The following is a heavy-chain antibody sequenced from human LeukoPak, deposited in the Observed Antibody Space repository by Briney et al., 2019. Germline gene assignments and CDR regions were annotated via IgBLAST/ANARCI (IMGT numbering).Heavy chain of an antibody. J-gene: IGHJ4*02. CDR2: IYSGGST. Sequence: GGSLRLSCAASGFTFSDYYMSWVRQAPGKGLEWVSVIYSGGSTYYADSVKDRFTISRDNSKNTLYLQMNSLRAEDTAVYYCARFGSIAARDYFDYWGQGTLVTVSS. CDR3: ARFGSIAARDYFDY. V-gene: IGHV3-53*01. CDR1: GFTFSDYY. D-gene: IGHD6-6*01.